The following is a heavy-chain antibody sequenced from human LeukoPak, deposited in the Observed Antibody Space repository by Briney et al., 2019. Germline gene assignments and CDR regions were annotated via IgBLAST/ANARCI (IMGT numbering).Heavy chain of an antibody. CDR3: ARDARGWSGFDY. J-gene: IGHJ4*02. D-gene: IGHD3-3*01. CDR2: IYTTGNT. V-gene: IGHV4-4*07. Sequence: ASETLSLTCSVSGGSISSYYWSWIRQPAGKGREWIGRIYTTGNTDYNTSLKSRVTMSVDTSKNQFSLNLSSVTAADTAVYYCARDARGWSGFDYWGQGTLVTVSS. CDR1: GGSISSYY.